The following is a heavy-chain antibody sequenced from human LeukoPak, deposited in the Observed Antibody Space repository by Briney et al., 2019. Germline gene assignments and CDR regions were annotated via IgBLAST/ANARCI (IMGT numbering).Heavy chain of an antibody. V-gene: IGHV3-53*01. D-gene: IGHD2-21*02. CDR2: IYSGGST. J-gene: IGHJ6*02. CDR3: AKWVSGDGFGMDV. Sequence: GGSLRLSCAASGFTVSSNYMSWVRQAPGKGLEWVSVIYSGGSTYYADSVKGRFTISRDNSKNTLYLQMNSLRAEDTAVYYCAKWVSGDGFGMDVWGQGTTVTVSS. CDR1: GFTVSSNY.